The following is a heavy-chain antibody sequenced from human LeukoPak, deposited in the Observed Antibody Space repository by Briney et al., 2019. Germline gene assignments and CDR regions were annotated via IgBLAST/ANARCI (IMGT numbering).Heavy chain of an antibody. CDR2: ISYDGSNK. Sequence: GGSLRLSCAASGFTFSSYAMHWVRQAPGKGLEWVAVISYDGSNKYYADSVKGRFTISRDNSKKTLYLQMNSLRGEDTAVYYCARVVVSSSSDYFDYGAQETRFIVS. V-gene: IGHV3-30-3*01. J-gene: IGHJ4*02. CDR3: ARVVVSSSSDYFDY. D-gene: IGHD6-6*01. CDR1: GFTFSSYA.